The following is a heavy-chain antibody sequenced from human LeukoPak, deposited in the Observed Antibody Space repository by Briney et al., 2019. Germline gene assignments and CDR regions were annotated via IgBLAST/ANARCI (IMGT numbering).Heavy chain of an antibody. J-gene: IGHJ5*02. Sequence: ASVKVSCKASGYTFTSYGISWVRQAPGQGLEWMGWISAYNGNTNYAQKLQGRVTMTTDTSTSTAYMELRSLRSDDTAVFFRQKAAYDILTGRNWFDPWGQGTLVTVSS. V-gene: IGHV1-18*01. CDR3: QKAAYDILTGRNWFDP. CDR1: GYTFTSYG. CDR2: ISAYNGNT. D-gene: IGHD3-9*01.